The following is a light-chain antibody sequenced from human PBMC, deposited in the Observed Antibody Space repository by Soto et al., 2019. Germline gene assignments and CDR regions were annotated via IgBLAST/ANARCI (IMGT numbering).Light chain of an antibody. V-gene: IGKV1-12*01. Sequence: DIQMTQSPSSVSASVGDRVTITCQASQGISNWLAWYQQQPGKAPKLLIYAASSLQSGVPSRFSGGGSGTHFTLIISSLQAEDFATYYCQQTNTFLPLTFGGGTKVEIK. CDR3: QQTNTFLPLT. J-gene: IGKJ4*01. CDR2: AAS. CDR1: QGISNW.